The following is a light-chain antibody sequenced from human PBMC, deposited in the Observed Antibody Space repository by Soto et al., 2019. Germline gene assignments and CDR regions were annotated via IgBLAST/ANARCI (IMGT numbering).Light chain of an antibody. CDR2: DAS. CDR1: QSVSSN. V-gene: IGKV3-11*01. J-gene: IGKJ5*01. CDR3: QQRSNWPSIT. Sequence: DIMLTQSPATLSVSPGERAPLSCRASQSVSSNLAWYQQKPGQAPRLLIYDASSRATGIPDRFSGSGSGTDFTLTINSLEPEDSAVYYCQQRSNWPSITFGQGTRLEIK.